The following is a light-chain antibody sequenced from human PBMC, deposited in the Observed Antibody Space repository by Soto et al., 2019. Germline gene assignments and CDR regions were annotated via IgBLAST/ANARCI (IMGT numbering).Light chain of an antibody. J-gene: IGKJ1*01. CDR3: QQYGSPPRT. Sequence: DIQMTQSPSTLSASVGDRVTITCRASQSISSWLAWYQQKPGKAPKLLIYDASSLESGVPSRFSGSGSGTDFTLTISSLEPEDIAVYYCQQYGSPPRTFGQGTKVEI. V-gene: IGKV1-5*01. CDR2: DAS. CDR1: QSISSW.